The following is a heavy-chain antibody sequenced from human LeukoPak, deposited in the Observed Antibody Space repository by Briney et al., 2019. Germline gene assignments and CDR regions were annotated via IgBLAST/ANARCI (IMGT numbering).Heavy chain of an antibody. V-gene: IGHV4-39*02. CDR1: GGSISSSSNY. D-gene: IGHD5-18*01. J-gene: IGHJ4*02. CDR2: IYYSGAT. Sequence: SETLSLTCTVSGGSISSSSNYWGWIRQPPGKGLEWIGSIYYSGATYYNPSLKSRVTISVDTSKNQFSLKLNSVTAADTAVYYCAREGYSYGYPFDYWGQGTLVTVSS. CDR3: AREGYSYGYPFDY.